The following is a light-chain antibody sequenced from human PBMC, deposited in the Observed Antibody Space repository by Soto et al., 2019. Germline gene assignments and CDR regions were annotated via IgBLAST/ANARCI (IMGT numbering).Light chain of an antibody. V-gene: IGKV1-6*01. CDR3: LQHFNFSWT. J-gene: IGKJ1*01. CDR1: RDIGND. CDR2: AAS. Sequence: AIQMTQSPSPLSASVGDRVTITCRASRDIGNDLGWYQQKPGKAPKHLIFAASNLQSGVPSRFSGGGSGTDFTLTISSLQADDFATYYCLQHFNFSWTFGQGTKVETK.